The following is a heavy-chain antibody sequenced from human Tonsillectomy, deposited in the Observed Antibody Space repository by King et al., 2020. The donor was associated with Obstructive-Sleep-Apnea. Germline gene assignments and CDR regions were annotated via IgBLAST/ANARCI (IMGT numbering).Heavy chain of an antibody. CDR1: GGSISSSSYY. J-gene: IGHJ5*02. CDR2: IYYSGST. D-gene: IGHD3-22*01. Sequence: MQLQESGPGLVKPSENLSLTCTVSGGSISSSSYYWGWIRQPPGKGLEWIGSIYYSGSTYYNPSLKSRVTISVDTSKNQFSLKLSSVTAADTAVYYCARATTLSTYYYDSSGYWKYNWFDPWGQGTLVTVSS. CDR3: ARATTLSTYYYDSSGYWKYNWFDP. V-gene: IGHV4-39*07.